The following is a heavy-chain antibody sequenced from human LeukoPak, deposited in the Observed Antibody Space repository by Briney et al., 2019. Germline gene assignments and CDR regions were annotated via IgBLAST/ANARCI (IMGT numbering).Heavy chain of an antibody. D-gene: IGHD1-7*01. V-gene: IGHV3-23*01. CDR1: IRRQYS. CDR3: ARVSRPGNYWVVAYYFDY. Sequence: GWALRQTFLCSRLIRRQYSRTRVGQAPGKGLEWVSAISGRGVSTYYADSVKGRFTISRDNAKNTLYLQMNSLRAEDTAVYYCARVSRPGNYWVVAYYFDYWGQGALVTVSS. CDR2: ISGRGVST. J-gene: IGHJ4*02.